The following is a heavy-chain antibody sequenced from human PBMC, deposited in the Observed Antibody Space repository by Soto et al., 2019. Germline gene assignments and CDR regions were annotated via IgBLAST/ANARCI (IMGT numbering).Heavy chain of an antibody. CDR2: INHSGST. D-gene: IGHD6-13*01. J-gene: IGHJ4*02. CDR3: ARLSSLTTSSLVYY. Sequence: SETLSLTCAVYGGSFSGYYWSWIRQPPGKGLEWIGEINHSGSTNYNPSLKSRVTISVDTSKNQFSLKLSSVTAADTAVYYCARLSSLTTSSLVYYWGQGTLVTVSS. CDR1: GGSFSGYY. V-gene: IGHV4-34*01.